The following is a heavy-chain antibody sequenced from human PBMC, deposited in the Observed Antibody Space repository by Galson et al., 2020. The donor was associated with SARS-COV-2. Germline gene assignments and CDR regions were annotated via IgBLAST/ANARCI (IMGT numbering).Heavy chain of an antibody. J-gene: IGHJ6*02. V-gene: IGHV3-21*01. CDR2: ISSSSSYI. Sequence: GGSLRLSCAASGFTFSSYSMNWVRQAPGKGLEWVSSISSSSSYIYYADSVKGRFTISRDNAKNSLYLQMNSLRAEDTAVYYCARFSPFYYYYGMDGWGQGTTVTVSS. CDR1: GFTFSSYS. CDR3: ARFSPFYYYYGMDG.